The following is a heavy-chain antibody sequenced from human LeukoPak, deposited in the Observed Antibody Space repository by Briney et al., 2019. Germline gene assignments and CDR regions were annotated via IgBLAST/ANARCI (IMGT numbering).Heavy chain of an antibody. D-gene: IGHD3-9*01. Sequence: ASVRVSCKASGYTFTGYFMHWVRQAPGQGLYWMGWINPNTGGPKYAQKFQGRVTMTRDTSIGTAYMELSTVTSDDTVVYFCARVHATGYFSLDLGYWGQGTLVTVSS. V-gene: IGHV1-2*02. J-gene: IGHJ4*02. CDR2: INPNTGGP. CDR3: ARVHATGYFSLDLGY. CDR1: GYTFTGYF.